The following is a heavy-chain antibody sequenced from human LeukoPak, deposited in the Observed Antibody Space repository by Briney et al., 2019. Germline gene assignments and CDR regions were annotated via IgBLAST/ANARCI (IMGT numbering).Heavy chain of an antibody. CDR3: ARASDSSGYYDY. V-gene: IGHV3-13*01. J-gene: IGHJ4*02. Sequence: PGGSLRLSCAASGFTFSSYDMHWVRQATGKGLEWVSAIGTAGDTYYPGSVKGRFTISRENAKNSLYLQMNSLRAEDTAVYYCARASDSSGYYDYWGQGTLVTVSS. D-gene: IGHD3-22*01. CDR2: IGTAGDT. CDR1: GFTFSSYD.